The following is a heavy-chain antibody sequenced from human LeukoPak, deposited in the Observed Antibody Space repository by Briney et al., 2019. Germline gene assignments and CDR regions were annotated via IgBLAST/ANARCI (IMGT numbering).Heavy chain of an antibody. CDR1: GFTFSSYS. J-gene: IGHJ4*02. CDR2: ISSSSSYI. CDR3: ARGRRIAAASLYYFDY. Sequence: GGSLRLSCAAYGFTFSSYSMNWVRQAPGKGLEWVSSISSSSSYIYYADSVEGRFTISRDNAKNSLYLQMNSLRAEDTAVYYCARGRRIAAASLYYFDYWGQGTLVTVSS. V-gene: IGHV3-21*01. D-gene: IGHD6-13*01.